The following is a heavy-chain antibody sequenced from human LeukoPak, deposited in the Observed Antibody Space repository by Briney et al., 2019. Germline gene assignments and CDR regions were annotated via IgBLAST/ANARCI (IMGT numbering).Heavy chain of an antibody. J-gene: IGHJ4*02. CDR2: IYPGDSDT. CDR3: ARQEYYYDSSGYYSFDY. CDR1: GYSFTSYW. D-gene: IGHD3-22*01. Sequence: GESLKISCKGSGYSFTSYWIGWVRQMPGKGLEWMGIIYPGDSDTRYSPSFQGQVTISADKSISTAYLQWSSLKASDTAMYYCARQEYYYDSSGYYSFDYWGQGTLVTVSS. V-gene: IGHV5-51*01.